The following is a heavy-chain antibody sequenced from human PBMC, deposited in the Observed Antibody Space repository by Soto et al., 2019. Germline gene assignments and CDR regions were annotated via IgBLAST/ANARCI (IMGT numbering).Heavy chain of an antibody. V-gene: IGHV1-24*01. CDR3: ATARFGELLSSYGMDV. J-gene: IGHJ6*02. Sequence: VASVKVSCKVSGYTLTELSMHWVRQAPGKGLEWMGGFDPEDGETIYAQKFQGRVTMTEDTSTDTAYMELSSLRSEDTAVYYCATARFGELLSSYGMDVWGQGTTVTVSS. CDR1: GYTLTELS. CDR2: FDPEDGET. D-gene: IGHD3-10*01.